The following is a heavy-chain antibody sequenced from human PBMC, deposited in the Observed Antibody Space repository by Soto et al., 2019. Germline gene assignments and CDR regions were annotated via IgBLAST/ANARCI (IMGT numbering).Heavy chain of an antibody. Sequence: QITLKESGPTLVKPAQTLTLTCTFSGFSLTTNGVGVGWIRQPPGKALEWLALIHWNDDKRYSPSLRSRLTITKGTSKNQVVLAMTNMDPVDTATYYCAHSSVAPFDHWGQGTLVTVSS. V-gene: IGHV2-5*01. D-gene: IGHD2-21*01. CDR2: IHWNDDK. J-gene: IGHJ4*02. CDR1: GFSLTTNGVG. CDR3: AHSSVAPFDH.